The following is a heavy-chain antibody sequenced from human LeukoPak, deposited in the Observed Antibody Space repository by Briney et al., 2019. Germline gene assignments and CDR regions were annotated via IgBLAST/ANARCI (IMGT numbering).Heavy chain of an antibody. J-gene: IGHJ3*02. CDR2: ISGSGDST. CDR1: GFTFSSYA. CDR3: AKDQGGGGSYPPDAFDI. V-gene: IGHV3-23*01. D-gene: IGHD1-26*01. Sequence: VGSLRLSCAASGFTFSSYAMSWVRQAPGKGLEWVSAISGSGDSTYYADSVKGRFTNSRDNSKNTLYLQMNSLRAEDTAVYYCAKDQGGGGSYPPDAFDIWGQGTMVTVSS.